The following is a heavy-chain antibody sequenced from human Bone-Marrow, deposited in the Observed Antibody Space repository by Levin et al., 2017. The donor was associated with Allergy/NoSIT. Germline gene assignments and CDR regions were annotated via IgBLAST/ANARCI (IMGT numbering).Heavy chain of an antibody. CDR3: ARPQAYCTNGVCYPPSYYYDGMDV. Sequence: LVASVKVSCKASGYTFTGYYMHWVRQAPGQGLEWMGWINPNSGGTNYAQKFQGRVTMTRDTSISTAYMELSRLRSDDTAVYYCARPQAYCTNGVCYPPSYYYDGMDVWGQGTTVTVSS. V-gene: IGHV1-2*03. CDR2: INPNSGGT. J-gene: IGHJ6*02. D-gene: IGHD2-8*01. CDR1: GYTFTGYY.